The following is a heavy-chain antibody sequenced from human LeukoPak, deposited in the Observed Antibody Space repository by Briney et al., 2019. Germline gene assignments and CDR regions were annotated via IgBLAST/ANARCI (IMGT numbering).Heavy chain of an antibody. CDR1: GYTFTGYY. Sequence: GASVKVSCKASGYTFTGYYMHWVRQAPGQGLEWMGWINPNSGGTNYAQKFQGRVTMTRDTSISTAYMELSRLGSDDTAVYYCARGASGFWSGYYPYYYYYMDVWGKGTTVTVSS. J-gene: IGHJ6*03. CDR3: ARGASGFWSGYYPYYYYYMDV. D-gene: IGHD3-3*01. CDR2: INPNSGGT. V-gene: IGHV1-2*02.